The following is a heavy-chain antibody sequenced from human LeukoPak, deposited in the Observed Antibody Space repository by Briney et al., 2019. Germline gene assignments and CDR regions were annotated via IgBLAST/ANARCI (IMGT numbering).Heavy chain of an antibody. Sequence: ALVKVSCKASGYTFIDYHIHWVRQAPGQGLEWMGWINPKNGGTRLAQRLQGRVTMTRDTSTGTVYMELSSLRSDDTAVYYCATKKTPLYCGGDCYSGLGWFDPWGQGTLITVSS. CDR2: INPKNGGT. CDR1: GYTFIDYH. J-gene: IGHJ5*02. D-gene: IGHD2-21*02. V-gene: IGHV1-2*02. CDR3: ATKKTPLYCGGDCYSGLGWFDP.